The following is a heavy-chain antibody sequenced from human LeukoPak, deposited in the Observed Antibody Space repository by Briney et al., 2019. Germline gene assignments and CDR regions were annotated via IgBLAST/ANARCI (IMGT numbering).Heavy chain of an antibody. J-gene: IGHJ4*02. V-gene: IGHV1-69*05. Sequence: GASVKVSCKASGGTFSSYAISWVRQAPGQGLEWMGGIIPIFGTANYAQKFQGRVTITTDESTSTAYMELSSLRSEDTAVYYCVRAHYYDSSGYYETDYWGQGTLVTVSS. CDR3: VRAHYYDSSGYYETDY. CDR2: IIPIFGTA. CDR1: GGTFSSYA. D-gene: IGHD3-22*01.